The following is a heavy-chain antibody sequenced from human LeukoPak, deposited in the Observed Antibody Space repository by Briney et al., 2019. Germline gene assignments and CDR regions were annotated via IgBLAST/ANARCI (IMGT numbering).Heavy chain of an antibody. CDR1: GFTFSTYG. Sequence: GGSLRLSCSASGFTFSTYGMQRVRQAPGKGLEYVSTISYNGGSTFYVDSVKGRFTISRDNSQNTLYLQMSSLRVDDTAMYYCVRRSSGWSFDFWGQGTLVTVSS. CDR2: ISYNGGST. D-gene: IGHD6-19*01. J-gene: IGHJ4*02. CDR3: VRRSSGWSFDF. V-gene: IGHV3-64D*06.